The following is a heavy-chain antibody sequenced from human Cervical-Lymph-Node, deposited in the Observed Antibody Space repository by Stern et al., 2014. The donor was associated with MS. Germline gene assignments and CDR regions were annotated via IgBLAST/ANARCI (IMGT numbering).Heavy chain of an antibody. J-gene: IGHJ3*02. Sequence: VHLVESGSGLVKPSQTLSLTCAVSGGSISSGGYSWSWIRQPPGKGLEWIGYTNQRGSTDYTPSLKSRVTISVDRSKNQFSLKLSSVTAADTAVYYCARSSVTTPNAFDIWGQGTMVTVSS. CDR1: GGSISSGGYS. CDR3: ARSSVTTPNAFDI. V-gene: IGHV4-30-2*01. CDR2: TNQRGST. D-gene: IGHD4-17*01.